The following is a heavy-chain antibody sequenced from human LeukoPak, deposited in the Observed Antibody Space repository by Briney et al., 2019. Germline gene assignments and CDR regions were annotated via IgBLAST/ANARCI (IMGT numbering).Heavy chain of an antibody. J-gene: IGHJ4*02. D-gene: IGHD3-3*01. Sequence: ASVKVSCKASGYTFTGYYMHWVRQAPGQGLEWMGWINPNSGGTNYAQKFQGRVTMTRDTSISTAYMELSRLRSDDTAVYYCARDLEWRYYFDYWGQGTLVTVSS. CDR1: GYTFTGYY. CDR2: INPNSGGT. V-gene: IGHV1-2*02. CDR3: ARDLEWRYYFDY.